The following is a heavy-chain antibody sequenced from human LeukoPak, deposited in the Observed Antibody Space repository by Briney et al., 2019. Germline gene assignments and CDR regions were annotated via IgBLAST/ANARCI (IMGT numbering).Heavy chain of an antibody. J-gene: IGHJ5*02. CDR2: INPSGGST. CDR3: ARDGSYSSSSGPARRASGFDP. CDR1: GYTFTSYY. Sequence: ASVKVSCKASGYTFTSYYMHWVRQAPGQGLERMGIINPSGGSTSYAQKFQGRVTMTRDMSTSTVYMELSSLRSEDTAVYYCARDGSYSSSSGPARRASGFDPWGQGTLVIVSS. D-gene: IGHD6-6*01. V-gene: IGHV1-46*01.